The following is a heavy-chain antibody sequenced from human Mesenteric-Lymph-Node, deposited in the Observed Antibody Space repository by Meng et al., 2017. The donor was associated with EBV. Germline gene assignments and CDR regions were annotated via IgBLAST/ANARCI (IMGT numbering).Heavy chain of an antibody. Sequence: QVQLQGLGPGRGKPSGTLSLTCAVSSGSISSSSSWSWVRQPPGKGLEWIGNIHQSGSTNYNPSLKSRVTISVDKSKSQISLNLRSLTAADTAVYYCAGTHYGDYGPSYLDYWGQGTLVTVSS. CDR1: SGSISSSSS. CDR2: IHQSGST. CDR3: AGTHYGDYGPSYLDY. V-gene: IGHV4-4*02. D-gene: IGHD4-17*01. J-gene: IGHJ4*02.